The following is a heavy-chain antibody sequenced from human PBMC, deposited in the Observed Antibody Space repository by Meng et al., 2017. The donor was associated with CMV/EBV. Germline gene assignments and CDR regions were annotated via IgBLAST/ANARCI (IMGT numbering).Heavy chain of an antibody. V-gene: IGHV3-23*01. CDR3: AKELGRGSSGFSWFDP. CDR2: ISGSGGST. J-gene: IGHJ5*02. D-gene: IGHD3-22*01. Sequence: GESLKISCAASGFTFSSYAMSWVRQAPGKGLEWVSAISGSGGSTYYADSVKGRFTISRDNSKNTLYLQMNSLRAEDTAVYYCAKELGRGSSGFSWFDPWGQGTLVTVSS. CDR1: GFTFSSYA.